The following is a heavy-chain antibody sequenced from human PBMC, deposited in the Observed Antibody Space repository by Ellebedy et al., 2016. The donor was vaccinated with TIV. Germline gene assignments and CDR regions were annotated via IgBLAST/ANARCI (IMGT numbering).Heavy chain of an antibody. CDR1: GGSISSSSYY. Sequence: MPGGSLRLSCTVSGGSISSSSYYWGWIRQPPGKGLEWIGSIYYSGSTYYNPSLKSRVTISVDTSKNQFSLKLSSVTAADTAVYYCARGSPIVVVTAILRGYFQHWGQGTLVTVSS. CDR3: ARGSPIVVVTAILRGYFQH. D-gene: IGHD2-21*02. CDR2: IYYSGST. J-gene: IGHJ1*01. V-gene: IGHV4-39*07.